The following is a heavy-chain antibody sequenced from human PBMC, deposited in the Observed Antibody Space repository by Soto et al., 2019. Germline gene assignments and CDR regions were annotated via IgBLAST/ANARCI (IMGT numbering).Heavy chain of an antibody. Sequence: GASVKVFCKASGYTFTSYDINWVRQATGQGLEWMGWMNPNSGNTGYAQKFQGRVTMTRNTSISTAYMELSSLRSEDTAVYYCARGQGKKRYSGYDFGYWGQGTLVTVSS. V-gene: IGHV1-8*01. CDR2: MNPNSGNT. D-gene: IGHD5-12*01. CDR3: ARGQGKKRYSGYDFGY. CDR1: GYTFTSYD. J-gene: IGHJ4*02.